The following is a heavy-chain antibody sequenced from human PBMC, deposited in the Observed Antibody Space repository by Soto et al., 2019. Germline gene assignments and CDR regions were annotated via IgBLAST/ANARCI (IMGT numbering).Heavy chain of an antibody. D-gene: IGHD3-22*01. Sequence: TGGSLRLSCAASGFTFSSYWMSWVRQAPGKGLEWVANIKQDGSEKYYVDSVKGRFTISRDNAKNSLYLQMNSLRAEDTAVYYCARTPDADYYDSSGYSDYWGQGTLVTVSS. CDR1: GFTFSSYW. CDR2: IKQDGSEK. J-gene: IGHJ4*02. CDR3: ARTPDADYYDSSGYSDY. V-gene: IGHV3-7*03.